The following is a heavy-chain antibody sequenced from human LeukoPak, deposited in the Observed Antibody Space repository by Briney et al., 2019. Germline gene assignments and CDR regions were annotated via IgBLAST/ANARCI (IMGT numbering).Heavy chain of an antibody. D-gene: IGHD1-26*01. Sequence: GGSLRLSCAAPGFTFSSYAMSWVRQAPGKGLEWVSAISGSGGSTYYADSVKGRFTISRDNSKNTLYLQMNSLRAEDTAVYYCAKDLLAYSGSKYYFDYWGQGTLVTVSS. CDR1: GFTFSSYA. V-gene: IGHV3-23*01. CDR3: AKDLLAYSGSKYYFDY. J-gene: IGHJ4*02. CDR2: ISGSGGST.